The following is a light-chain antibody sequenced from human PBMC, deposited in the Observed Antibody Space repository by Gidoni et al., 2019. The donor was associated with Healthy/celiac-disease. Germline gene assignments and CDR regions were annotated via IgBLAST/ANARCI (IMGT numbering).Light chain of an antibody. CDR1: SSDVGGYNY. V-gene: IGLV2-11*01. CDR3: CSYAGSYTYV. CDR2: DVS. J-gene: IGLJ1*01. Sequence: QSALTQPRSVSVSPGQSVTISCTGTSSDVGGYNYVSWYQQHTGKATKLMIYDVSKRPSGVPDRFSGSKSGNTASLTISGLQAEDEADYYCCSYAGSYTYVFGTGTKVTVL.